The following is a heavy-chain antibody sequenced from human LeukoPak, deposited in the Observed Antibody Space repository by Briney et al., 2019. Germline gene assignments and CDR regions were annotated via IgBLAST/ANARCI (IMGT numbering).Heavy chain of an antibody. Sequence: SETLSLTCTVSGGSISSGDYYWSWIRQPPGKGLEWVGYIYYSGSTYYNPSLKSRVTISVDTSKNQFSLKLSSVTAADTAVYYCAREGSHYYGMDVWGQGTTVTVSS. V-gene: IGHV4-30-4*01. CDR3: AREGSHYYGMDV. CDR1: GGSISSGDYY. J-gene: IGHJ6*02. CDR2: IYYSGST.